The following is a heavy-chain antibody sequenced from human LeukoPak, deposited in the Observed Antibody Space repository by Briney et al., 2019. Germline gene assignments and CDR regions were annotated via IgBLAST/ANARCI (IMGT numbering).Heavy chain of an antibody. V-gene: IGHV4-61*02. D-gene: IGHD2-15*01. CDR2: IYTSGTT. Sequence: PSQTLSLTCTVSGGSISSGNYYWSWIRQPAGKGLEWIGRIYTSGTTNYNPSLKSQVTISLDTSKNHFSLKLSSVTAADTAVYYCARDGDCSGGSCDWYNWFDPWGQGTLVTVSS. CDR1: GGSISSGNYY. CDR3: ARDGDCSGGSCDWYNWFDP. J-gene: IGHJ5*02.